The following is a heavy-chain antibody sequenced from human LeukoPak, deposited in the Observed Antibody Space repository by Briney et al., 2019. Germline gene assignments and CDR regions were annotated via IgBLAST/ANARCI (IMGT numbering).Heavy chain of an antibody. CDR2: ISPYNGNT. CDR1: GYTFTSYG. V-gene: IGHV1-18*01. J-gene: IGHJ4*02. D-gene: IGHD1-26*01. CDR3: AREESIGSYQFLHDY. Sequence: ASVKVSCKASGYTFTSYGISWVRQAPGQGLEWMGWISPYNGNTKYLQTLQGRVTMTTDTSTSTAYMEVRSLRSDDTAVYYCAREESIGSYQFLHDYWGQGTLVTVSS.